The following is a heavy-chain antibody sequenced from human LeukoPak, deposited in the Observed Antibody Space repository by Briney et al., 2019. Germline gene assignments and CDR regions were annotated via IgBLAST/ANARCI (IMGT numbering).Heavy chain of an antibody. D-gene: IGHD2-15*01. CDR3: AASGSPQGYYFDY. CDR1: GYTFTSYG. CDR2: ISAYNGNT. Sequence: ASVKVSCKASGYTFTSYGISWVRQAPGQGLEGMGWISAYNGNTNYAQKLQGRVTMTRDTSISTAYMELSRLRSDDTAVYYCAASGSPQGYYFDYWGQGTLVTVSS. J-gene: IGHJ4*02. V-gene: IGHV1-18*01.